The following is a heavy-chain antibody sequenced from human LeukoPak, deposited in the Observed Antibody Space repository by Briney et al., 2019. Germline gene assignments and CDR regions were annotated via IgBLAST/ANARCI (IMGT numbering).Heavy chain of an antibody. J-gene: IGHJ4*02. D-gene: IGHD5-12*01. CDR3: ARDRELSYDTACDY. CDR2: INPNSGGT. CDR1: GYTFTGYY. Sequence: GASVKVSCKASGYTFTGYYMHWVRQAPGQGLEWMGRINPNSGGTNYAQKFQGRVTMTRDTSISTAYMELSRLRSDDTAVYYCARDRELSYDTACDYWGQGTLVTVSS. V-gene: IGHV1-2*06.